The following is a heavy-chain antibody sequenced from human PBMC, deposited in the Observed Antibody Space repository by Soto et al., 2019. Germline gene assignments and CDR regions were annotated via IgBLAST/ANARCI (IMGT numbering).Heavy chain of an antibody. J-gene: IGHJ4*02. CDR2: IIPIFGTA. CDR3: ARDAVYDSSGYYYFDY. V-gene: IGHV1-69*13. D-gene: IGHD3-22*01. Sequence: GASVKVSCKASGGTFSSYAISWVRQAPGQGLEWMGGIIPIFGTANYAQKFQGRVTITADESTSTAYMELSSLRSEDTAVYYCARDAVYDSSGYYYFDYWGQGTLVTVSS. CDR1: GGTFSSYA.